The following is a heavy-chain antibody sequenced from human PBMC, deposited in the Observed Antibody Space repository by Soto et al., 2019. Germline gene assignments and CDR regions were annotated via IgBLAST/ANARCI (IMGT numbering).Heavy chain of an antibody. V-gene: IGHV3-33*01. CDR1: GFNFSTYG. Sequence: PGGSLRLSCAASGFNFSTYGMHWVRQAPGKGLEWVANIWLDGSNKYYADSFQGRFTISRDNSKGTLYLQMSSLRAEDTAMYYCARQGDYFESGGYYRHFDSWGHGTLVTVSS. CDR3: ARQGDYFESGGYYRHFDS. CDR2: IWLDGSNK. D-gene: IGHD3-22*01. J-gene: IGHJ4*01.